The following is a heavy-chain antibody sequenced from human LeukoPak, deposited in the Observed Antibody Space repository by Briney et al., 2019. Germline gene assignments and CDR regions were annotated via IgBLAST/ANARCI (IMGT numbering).Heavy chain of an antibody. CDR3: ARGPRRVRFLEWLSKGRDYYYGMDV. CDR2: INPSGHTL. CDR1: GFSFSDYY. J-gene: IGHJ6*02. V-gene: IGHV3-11*01. D-gene: IGHD3-3*01. Sequence: GGSLRLSCAASGFSFSDYYMSWIRQAPGKGLEWISFINPSGHTLYHAASVRGRFTISRDNAENSLFLQINSLRAEDTAVYYCARGPRRVRFLEWLSKGRDYYYGMDVWGQGTTVTVSS.